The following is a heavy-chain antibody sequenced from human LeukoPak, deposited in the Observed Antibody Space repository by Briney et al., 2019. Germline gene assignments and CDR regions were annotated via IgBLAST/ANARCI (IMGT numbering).Heavy chain of an antibody. Sequence: EGSLRLSCAASGFTFSSYAMSWVRQAPGKGLEWASAISGSGGSTYYADSVKGRFTISRDNSKNTLYLQMNSLRAEDTAVYYCAKDWRDWYSDYWGQGTLVTVSS. CDR1: GFTFSSYA. J-gene: IGHJ4*02. CDR3: AKDWRDWYSDY. CDR2: ISGSGGST. V-gene: IGHV3-23*01. D-gene: IGHD2-21*02.